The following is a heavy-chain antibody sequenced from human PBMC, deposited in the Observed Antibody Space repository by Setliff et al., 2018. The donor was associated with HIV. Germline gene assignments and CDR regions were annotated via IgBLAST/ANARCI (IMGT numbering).Heavy chain of an antibody. J-gene: IGHJ4*02. Sequence: SETLSLTCTVSGGSVTDYFWNWIRQPPGKGLEWIGYIYSSGNTNYNPSLESRVSISLDTSKNQFSLGLSSVTATDTAVYYCARGHTWNYYGGDYFDYWGQGSLVTVSS. CDR3: ARGHTWNYYGGDYFDY. D-gene: IGHD1-7*01. CDR2: IYSSGNT. V-gene: IGHV4-59*02. CDR1: GGSVTDYF.